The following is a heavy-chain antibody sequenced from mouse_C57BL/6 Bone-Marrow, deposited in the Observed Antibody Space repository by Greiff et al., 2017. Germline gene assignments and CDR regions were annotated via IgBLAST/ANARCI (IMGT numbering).Heavy chain of an antibody. V-gene: IGHV10-1*01. CDR2: IRSKSNNYAT. D-gene: IGHD2-1*01. CDR1: GFSFNTYA. J-gene: IGHJ4*01. CDR3: VRHEGYYDYYAMDY. Sequence: EVQLVESGGGLVQPKGSLKLSCAASGFSFNTYAMNWVRPAPGTGLEWVARIRSKSNNYATYYADSVKDRFTISRDDSESMLYLQMNNLKTEDTAMYYCVRHEGYYDYYAMDYWGQGTSVTVSS.